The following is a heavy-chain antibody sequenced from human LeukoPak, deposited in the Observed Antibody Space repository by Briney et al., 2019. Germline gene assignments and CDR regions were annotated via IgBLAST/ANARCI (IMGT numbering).Heavy chain of an antibody. D-gene: IGHD6-19*01. CDR2: IYYTGTT. CDR1: GGSITSYY. J-gene: IGHJ4*02. CDR3: ARHSSGIAVADTKFDY. Sequence: SETLSLTCTVSGGSITSYYWSWIRQPPGNGLERIGYIYYTGTTNYNPSLESRVTISVDTSKNQFSLRLSSVTAADTAVYYCARHSSGIAVADTKFDYWGQGTLVTVSS. V-gene: IGHV4-59*08.